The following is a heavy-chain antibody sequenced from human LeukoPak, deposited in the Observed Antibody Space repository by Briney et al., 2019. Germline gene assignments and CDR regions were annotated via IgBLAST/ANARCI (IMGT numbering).Heavy chain of an antibody. CDR1: GYTFTSYG. J-gene: IGHJ4*02. V-gene: IGHV1-18*01. CDR3: ARDRGGSGWTYYFDY. CDR2: ISAYNGNT. Sequence: GASVKVSCKASGYTFTSYGLSWVRQAPGQGLEWMGWISAYNGNTNYAQKLQGRVTLTTDTSTSTAYMELRSLRSDDTAVYYCARDRGGSGWTYYFDYWGQGTLVTVSS. D-gene: IGHD6-19*01.